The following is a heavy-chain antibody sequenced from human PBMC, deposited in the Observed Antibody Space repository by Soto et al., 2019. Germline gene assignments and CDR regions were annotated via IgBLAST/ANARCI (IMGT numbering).Heavy chain of an antibody. D-gene: IGHD6-19*01. V-gene: IGHV4-38-2*01. J-gene: IGHJ4*01. CDR3: ARVHVMVVAGSTFDY. CDR1: GYSVSSAAD. CDR2: IYHGGTT. Sequence: SGSLELGCAVWGYSVSSAADWAWIRQPPGKGPEWIASIYHGGTTFYNPSLKSRITISVDTSNNQFSLKLTSVTAADTAVYYCARVHVMVVAGSTFDYWGHGTLVTVSS.